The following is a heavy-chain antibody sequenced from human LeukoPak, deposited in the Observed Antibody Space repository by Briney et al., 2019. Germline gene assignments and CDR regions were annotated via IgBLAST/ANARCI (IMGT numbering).Heavy chain of an antibody. CDR3: ARVYCSSTSCYGRGRFDP. V-gene: IGHV1-46*03. J-gene: IGHJ5*02. D-gene: IGHD2-2*01. CDR2: INPSGGST. Sequence: GASVKVSCKASGYTFTSYYMHWVRQAPGQGLEWMGIINPSGGSTSYAQKFQGRVTMTRDTSTSTAYMELSSLRSEDTAVYYCARVYCSSTSCYGRGRFDPWGQGTLVTVSS. CDR1: GYTFTSYY.